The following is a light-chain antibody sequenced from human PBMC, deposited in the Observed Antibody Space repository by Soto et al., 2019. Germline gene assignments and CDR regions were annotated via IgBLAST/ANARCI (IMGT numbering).Light chain of an antibody. V-gene: IGKV2-30*02. CDR2: RVS. Sequence: DVVMTQSPLSLPVTLGQSASLSCRSSQSLLHSDGNTYLTWFHQRAGQSPRRLIYRVSNRESGVPGRCSGSGSGTDFTLKISGVAAEDVGLYYCMQGTHWPTFGQGTRLEIK. CDR3: MQGTHWPT. J-gene: IGKJ5*01. CDR1: QSLLHSDGNTY.